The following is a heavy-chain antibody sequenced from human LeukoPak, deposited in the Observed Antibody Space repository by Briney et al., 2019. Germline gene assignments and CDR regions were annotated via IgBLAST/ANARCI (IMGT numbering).Heavy chain of an antibody. V-gene: IGHV3-30*18. J-gene: IGHJ4*02. D-gene: IGHD3-9*01. CDR1: GFTFSSYG. CDR3: AKDRPDTYYDILTGYRVT. CDR2: ISHYGSNQ. Sequence: GGSLRLSCAASGFTFSSYGMHWVRQAPGKGLEWVAVISHYGSNQYYADSVRGRFTISRDNSKNTLYLQMNSLRAEDTAVYYCAKDRPDTYYDILTGYRVTWGQGTLVTVSS.